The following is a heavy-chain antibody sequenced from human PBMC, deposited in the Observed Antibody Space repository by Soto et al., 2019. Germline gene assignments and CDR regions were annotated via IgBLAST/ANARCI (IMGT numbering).Heavy chain of an antibody. D-gene: IGHD6-13*01. CDR3: ARDQYSSSWYSWGVGYYGMDV. CDR2: IKQDGSEK. CDR1: GFTFSSYW. V-gene: IGHV3-7*01. Sequence: PVGSLRLSCSASGFTFSSYWMSWVREAPGKGLEWVANIKQDGSEKYYVDSVKGRFTISRDNAKNSLYLQMNSLRAEDTAVYYCARDQYSSSWYSWGVGYYGMDVWGQGTTVTVSS. J-gene: IGHJ6*02.